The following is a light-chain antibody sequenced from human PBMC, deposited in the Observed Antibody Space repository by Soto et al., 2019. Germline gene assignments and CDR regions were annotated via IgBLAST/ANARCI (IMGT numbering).Light chain of an antibody. V-gene: IGKV3-15*01. CDR1: QSVSSN. J-gene: IGKJ3*01. CDR2: GAS. CDR3: QQYNNWPFT. Sequence: EIEMTNFPATLSVSTGERATISCSASQSVSSNLAWYQQKPGQAPRLLIYGASTRSTGIPARFSGSGSGTEFTLTISSLQSEDFAVYYCQQYNNWPFTFGHGTKVDV.